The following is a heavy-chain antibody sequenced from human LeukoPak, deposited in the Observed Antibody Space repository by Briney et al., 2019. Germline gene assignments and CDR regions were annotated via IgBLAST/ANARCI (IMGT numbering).Heavy chain of an antibody. CDR3: ARGGSYGSGSYLAD. V-gene: IGHV3-23*01. D-gene: IGHD3-10*01. Sequence: GGSLRPVCAASGFMFSSYGMSRVRQAPGKGLEWVSSIAGSGSSTNYADSVKGRFTISRDYSKSTLYLQMNSLRDDDTAIYYCARGGSYGSGSYLADWGQGILVTVSS. J-gene: IGHJ4*02. CDR2: IAGSGSST. CDR1: GFMFSSYG.